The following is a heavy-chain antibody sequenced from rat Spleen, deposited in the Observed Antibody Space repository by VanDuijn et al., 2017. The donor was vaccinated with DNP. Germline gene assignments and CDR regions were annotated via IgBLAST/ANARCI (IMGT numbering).Heavy chain of an antibody. J-gene: IGHJ3*01. CDR3: ARGGDGIWFAY. CDR1: GYIFTSYY. D-gene: IGHD1-1*01. V-gene: IGHV1-43*01. Sequence: QVQLQQSGADLAKPGSSVKISCKASGYIFTSYYIGWIKKTTGQGLEYIGYIHRGSGGTSYNEKFKGKATLTEDNSFSTAFMQLSSLTPEDSAGYYCARGGDGIWFAYWGQGTLVTVSS. CDR2: IHRGSGGT.